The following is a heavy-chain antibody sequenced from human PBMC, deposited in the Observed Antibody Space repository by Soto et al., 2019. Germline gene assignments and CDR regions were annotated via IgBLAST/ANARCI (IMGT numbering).Heavy chain of an antibody. J-gene: IGHJ6*02. CDR2: IIPVFGTP. CDR1: GGTFSSYA. Sequence: GASVKVSCKASGGTFSSYAISWVRQAPGQGLEWMGGIIPVFGTPSYAQKFQGRVTIAADEATSTVYVELSSLRSEDTAVYYCARDERYCINGVCPYAMDVWGQGTTVTVSS. CDR3: ARDERYCINGVCPYAMDV. V-gene: IGHV1-69*13. D-gene: IGHD2-8*01.